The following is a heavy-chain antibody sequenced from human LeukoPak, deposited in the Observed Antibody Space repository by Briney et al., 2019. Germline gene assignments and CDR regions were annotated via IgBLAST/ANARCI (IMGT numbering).Heavy chain of an antibody. D-gene: IGHD2-15*01. CDR2: ISGYNGNT. Sequence: VASVKVSCKASGYTFTSCGISWVRQAPGQGLEWMGWISGYNGNTNYAQKFQGRVTLTTDTSTSTAYMELRSLRSDDTAVYYCARDHCSGSSCYPYYFDNWGQGTLVTVSS. CDR1: GYTFTSCG. CDR3: ARDHCSGSSCYPYYFDN. V-gene: IGHV1-18*01. J-gene: IGHJ4*02.